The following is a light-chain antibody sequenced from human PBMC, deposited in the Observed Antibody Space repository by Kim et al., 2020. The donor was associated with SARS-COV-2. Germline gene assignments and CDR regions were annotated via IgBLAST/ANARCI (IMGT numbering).Light chain of an antibody. Sequence: PGESANPSCRSSHNIGINLAWYQQTPGQPPRLLIYDAAMRAAGIPDRFSGSGSGTDFTLNIGNLAPEDFAIYYCQQRGNWPPALTFGGGTKVDIK. V-gene: IGKV3-11*01. J-gene: IGKJ4*01. CDR3: QQRGNWPPALT. CDR2: DAA. CDR1: HNIGIN.